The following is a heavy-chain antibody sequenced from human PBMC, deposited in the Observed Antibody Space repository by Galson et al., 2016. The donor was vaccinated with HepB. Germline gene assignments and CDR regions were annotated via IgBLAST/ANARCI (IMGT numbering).Heavy chain of an antibody. CDR2: ISTRRTT. V-gene: IGHV3-23*01. D-gene: IGHD1-1*01. J-gene: IGHJ4*02. Sequence: SLRLSCAASGFVFSNFGLSWVRQAPGKGLEWVASISTRRTTYYSDSVQGRFTISRDNSNNTLYLQMNGLRAEDMAVYYCAKERLVRRIFDHWGQGTLLTGSS. CDR1: GFVFSNFG. CDR3: AKERLVRRIFDH.